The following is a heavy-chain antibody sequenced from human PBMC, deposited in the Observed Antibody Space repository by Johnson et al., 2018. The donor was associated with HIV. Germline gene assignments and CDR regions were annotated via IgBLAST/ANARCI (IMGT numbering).Heavy chain of an antibody. CDR3: AKFSTWGSGYYAFDI. J-gene: IGHJ3*02. D-gene: IGHD3-22*01. V-gene: IGHV3-30*02. Sequence: QVQLVESGGGVVQPGGSLRLSCAASGFIFSTYGMHWVRQAPGKGLEWVAFIRYDGTNKYYADSVKGRFTISRDNSKNTLYLQLNSLRAEDTAIYYCAKFSTWGSGYYAFDIWGQGTIVTVSS. CDR1: GFIFSTYG. CDR2: IRYDGTNK.